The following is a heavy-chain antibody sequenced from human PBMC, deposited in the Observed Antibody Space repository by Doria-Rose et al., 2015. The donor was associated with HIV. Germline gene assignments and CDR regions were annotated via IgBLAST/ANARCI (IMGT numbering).Heavy chain of an antibody. Sequence: QVTLKESGPVLVKPTETLTLTCTVSGVSLSSPGMGVSWIRQPPGKALEWLAYIFSDDERSYKSSLKSRLTISSCTSKSQVVLTMTDMDPVDTATYYCARIKSSRWYHKYYFDFWGQGTLVIVSA. V-gene: IGHV2-26*01. CDR2: IFSDDER. CDR3: ARIKSSRWYHKYYFDF. J-gene: IGHJ4*02. CDR1: GVSLSSPGMG. D-gene: IGHD6-13*01.